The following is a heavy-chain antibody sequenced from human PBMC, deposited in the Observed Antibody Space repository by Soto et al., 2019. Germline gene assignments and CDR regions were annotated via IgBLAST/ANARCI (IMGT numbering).Heavy chain of an antibody. V-gene: IGHV1-69*08. CDR2: IIPILGIA. D-gene: IGHD2-21*02. CDR1: GGTFSSYT. Sequence: QVQLVQSGAEVKKPGSSVKVSCKASGGTFSSYTISWVRQAPGQGLGWMGRIIPILGIANYAQKFQGRVTITADKSTSTAYMELSSLRSEDTAVYYCARDLIFGRGGDHYWGQGTLVTVSS. J-gene: IGHJ4*02. CDR3: ARDLIFGRGGDHY.